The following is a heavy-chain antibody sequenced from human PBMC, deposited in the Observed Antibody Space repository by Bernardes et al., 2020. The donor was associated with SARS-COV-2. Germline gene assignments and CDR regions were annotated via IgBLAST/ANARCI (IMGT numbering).Heavy chain of an antibody. V-gene: IGHV3-48*01. CDR2: ISSSSSTI. D-gene: IGHD1-1*01. J-gene: IGHJ4*02. CDR3: ARGGLRYLSFSTSYYFDY. Sequence: GGSLRLSCAASGFTFSSYSMNWVRQAPGKGLEWVSYISSSSSTIYYADSVKGRFTISRDNAKNSLYLQMNSLRAEDTAVYYCARGGLRYLSFSTSYYFDYWGQGTLVTVSS. CDR1: GFTFSSYS.